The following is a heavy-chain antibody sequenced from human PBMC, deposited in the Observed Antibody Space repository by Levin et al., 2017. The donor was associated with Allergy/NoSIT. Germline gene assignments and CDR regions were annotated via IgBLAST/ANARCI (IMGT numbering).Heavy chain of an antibody. D-gene: IGHD4-17*01. CDR2: ISGSGDST. Sequence: GESLKISCAASGFTFTSYAMSWVRQAPGKGLEWVSAISGSGDSTYYADSVEGRFTISRDKSKNTLYLQMNSLRADDTAIYYCARVASTVTTINWFDPWGQGTLVTVSS. V-gene: IGHV3-23*01. CDR3: ARVASTVTTINWFDP. J-gene: IGHJ5*02. CDR1: GFTFTSYA.